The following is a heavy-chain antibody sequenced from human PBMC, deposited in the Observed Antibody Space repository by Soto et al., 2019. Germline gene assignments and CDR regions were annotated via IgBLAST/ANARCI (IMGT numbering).Heavy chain of an antibody. D-gene: IGHD3-10*01. CDR2: INAGNGNT. J-gene: IGHJ6*03. CDR1: GYTFTSYA. V-gene: IGHV1-3*01. CDR3: ARDLSAPLWFGEFPPYYYYYYMDV. Sequence: QVQLVQSGAEVKKPGASVKVSCKASGYTFTSYAMHWVRQAPGQRLEWMGWINAGNGNTKYSQKFQGRVTITRDTSAITAYMELSSLRSEDTAVYYCARDLSAPLWFGEFPPYYYYYYMDVWGKGTTVTVSS.